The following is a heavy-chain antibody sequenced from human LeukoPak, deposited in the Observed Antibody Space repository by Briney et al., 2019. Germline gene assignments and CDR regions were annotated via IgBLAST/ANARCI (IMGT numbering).Heavy chain of an antibody. CDR1: GFTFSDYY. V-gene: IGHV3-11*04. D-gene: IGHD4-17*01. Sequence: GGSLRLSCAASGFTFSDYYMSWIRQAPGKGLEWVSYISSSGSTIYYADSVKGRFTISRDNAKNSLYLKMNSLRAEDTAVYYCARDRQLRDNDYVYNWFDPWGQGTLVTVSS. CDR3: ARDRQLRDNDYVYNWFDP. CDR2: ISSSGSTI. J-gene: IGHJ5*02.